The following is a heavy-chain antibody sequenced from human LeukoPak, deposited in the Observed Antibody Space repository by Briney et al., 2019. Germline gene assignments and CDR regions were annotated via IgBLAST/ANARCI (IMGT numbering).Heavy chain of an antibody. CDR2: IYHSGST. V-gene: IGHV4-38-2*02. CDR3: AGQFDSGGSYFY. CDR1: GSGHSISGGYY. J-gene: IGHJ4*02. D-gene: IGHD3-22*01. Sequence: TSETLSLTCTVSGSGHSISGGYYWGWIRQPPGKGLEWIGSIYHSGSTYYNPSLKSRLTISVDTSKNQFSLKLNSVTAADTAVYYCAGQFDSGGSYFYWGQGTLVTVSS.